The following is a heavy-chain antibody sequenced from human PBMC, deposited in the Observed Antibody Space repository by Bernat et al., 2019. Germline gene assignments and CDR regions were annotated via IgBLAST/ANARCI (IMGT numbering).Heavy chain of an antibody. J-gene: IGHJ4*02. D-gene: IGHD3-3*01. CDR1: GGSISSGGFY. Sequence: QLQLLESGPGLVKPSETLSLTCTVSGGSISSGGFYWGWIRQPPGKGLEWIGSIYYSGSTYYNPSLKSRVTISVDTSKNQFSLKLSSVTAADTAVYYCARVYDFWSGQYTEFDSWGQGTLVTVSS. V-gene: IGHV4-39*01. CDR3: ARVYDFWSGQYTEFDS. CDR2: IYYSGST.